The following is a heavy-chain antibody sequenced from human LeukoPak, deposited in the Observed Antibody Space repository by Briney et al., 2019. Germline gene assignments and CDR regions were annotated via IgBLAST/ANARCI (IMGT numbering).Heavy chain of an antibody. CDR1: YG. Sequence: YGXXWVRQAPGKGLEWVALIWYDGSNKYYTDSVKGRLTISRDNSKNTLYLQMNSLRAEDTAVYYCAREGPRGNSQFDYWGQGTLVTVSS. CDR3: AREGPRGNSQFDY. CDR2: IWYDGSNK. V-gene: IGHV3-33*01. D-gene: IGHD2/OR15-2a*01. J-gene: IGHJ4*02.